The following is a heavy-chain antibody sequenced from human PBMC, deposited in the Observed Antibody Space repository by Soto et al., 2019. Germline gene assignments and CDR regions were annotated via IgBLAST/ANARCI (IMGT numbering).Heavy chain of an antibody. J-gene: IGHJ6*02. CDR2: ISGSGGST. Sequence: GSLRLSCAASGFTFSSYAMSWVRQAPGKGLEWVSAISGSGGSTYYADSVKGRFTISRDNSKNTLYLQMNSLRAEDTAVYYCAKGREIFGVVIGYYYGMDVWGQGTTVTVSS. V-gene: IGHV3-23*01. CDR3: AKGREIFGVVIGYYYGMDV. D-gene: IGHD3-3*01. CDR1: GFTFSSYA.